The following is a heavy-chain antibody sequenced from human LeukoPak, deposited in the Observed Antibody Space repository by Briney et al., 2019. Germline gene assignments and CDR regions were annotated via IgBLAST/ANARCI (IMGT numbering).Heavy chain of an antibody. V-gene: IGHV1-2*06. Sequence: ASVKVSCKASGYTFTGYYMHWVRQAPGQGLEWMGRINPNSGGTNYAQKFQGRVTMTRDTSISTAYMELSRLRSDDTAVYYCARDPLQDYYYYMDVWGKGTTVTVS. CDR3: ARDPLQDYYYYMDV. J-gene: IGHJ6*03. CDR2: INPNSGGT. CDR1: GYTFTGYY. D-gene: IGHD1-1*01.